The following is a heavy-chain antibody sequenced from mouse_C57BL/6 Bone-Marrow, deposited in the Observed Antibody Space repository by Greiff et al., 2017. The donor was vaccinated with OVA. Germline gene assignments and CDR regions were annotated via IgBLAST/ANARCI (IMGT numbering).Heavy chain of an antibody. CDR1: GYTFTDYY. Sequence: VKVVESGAELVRPGASVKLSCKASGYTFTDYYINWVKQRPGQGLEWIARIYPGSGNTYYNEKFKGKATLTAEKSSSTAYMQLSSLTSEDSAVYFCARYGVVAKYFDVWGTGTTVTVSS. D-gene: IGHD1-1*01. J-gene: IGHJ1*03. CDR2: IYPGSGNT. V-gene: IGHV1-76*01. CDR3: ARYGVVAKYFDV.